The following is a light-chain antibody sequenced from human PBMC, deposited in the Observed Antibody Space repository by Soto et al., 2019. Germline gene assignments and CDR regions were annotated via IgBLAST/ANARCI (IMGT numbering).Light chain of an antibody. CDR1: QSISSW. V-gene: IGKV1-5*01. Sequence: DIKMTQSPSTLSASVGDRVTITCRASQSISSWLAWYQQKPGKAPKLLIFDASSLESGTPSRFSGRRSGTDFTLTISRLEPEDFAVYYCQQFSSYPLTFGGGTKVDI. CDR3: QQFSSYPLT. J-gene: IGKJ4*01. CDR2: DAS.